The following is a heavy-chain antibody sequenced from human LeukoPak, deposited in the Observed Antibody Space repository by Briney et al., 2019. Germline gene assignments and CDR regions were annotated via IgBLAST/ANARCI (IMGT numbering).Heavy chain of an antibody. CDR3: ARGWSRFTPPDY. V-gene: IGHV3-21*01. Sequence: PGGSLRLSCVVSGFTFSSYFMNWVRQAPGKGLEWVSSISSSSSYIYYADSVKGRFTISRDNAKKSLYLQMNSLRAEDTAVYYCARGWSRFTPPDYWGQGTLVAVSS. CDR2: ISSSSSYI. D-gene: IGHD2-8*01. J-gene: IGHJ4*02. CDR1: GFTFSSYF.